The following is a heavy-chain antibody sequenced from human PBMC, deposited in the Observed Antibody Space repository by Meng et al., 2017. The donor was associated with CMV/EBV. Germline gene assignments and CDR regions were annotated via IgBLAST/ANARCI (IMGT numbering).Heavy chain of an antibody. V-gene: IGHV1-2*02. Sequence: ASVKVSCKASGYTFTGYYLHWVRQAPGQGLEWMGWINPNSGCTNYAQKFQGRVTMTRDTSISTAYMELSRLRSDDTAVYYCARGYCSSTSCRTGVWFDPWGQGTLVTVSS. CDR3: ARGYCSSTSCRTGVWFDP. D-gene: IGHD2-2*01. J-gene: IGHJ5*02. CDR2: INPNSGCT. CDR1: GYTFTGYY.